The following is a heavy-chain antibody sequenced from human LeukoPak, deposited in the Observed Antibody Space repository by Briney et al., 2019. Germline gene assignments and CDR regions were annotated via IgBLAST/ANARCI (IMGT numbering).Heavy chain of an antibody. Sequence: GGSLRLSCAASGFTFSSYAMSWVRQAPGKGLEWVSAISGSGGSTYYADSVKGRFTISRDNSKNTPYLQMNSLRAEDTAVYYCAKFLPTHIVVANYYFDYWGQGTLVTVSS. CDR3: AKFLPTHIVVANYYFDY. D-gene: IGHD2-21*01. CDR1: GFTFSSYA. J-gene: IGHJ4*02. V-gene: IGHV3-23*01. CDR2: ISGSGGST.